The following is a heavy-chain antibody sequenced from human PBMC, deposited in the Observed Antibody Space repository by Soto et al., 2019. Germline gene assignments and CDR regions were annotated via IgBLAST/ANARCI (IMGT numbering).Heavy chain of an antibody. D-gene: IGHD4-4*01. CDR2: IGSVGGTT. V-gene: IGHV3-23*03. CDR3: ATVALPVGSLHCGHFDY. J-gene: IGHJ4*02. CDR1: GFNFSNNA. Sequence: EAQLLESGGGLVQPGGSLRVSCSVSGFNFSNNAMTWVRQAPGKGLEWVSGIGSVGGTTNYAESVKGRVTISRDNSKNTLYLQMNSLSAEDTAMYYCATVALPVGSLHCGHFDYWGQGALVTVSS.